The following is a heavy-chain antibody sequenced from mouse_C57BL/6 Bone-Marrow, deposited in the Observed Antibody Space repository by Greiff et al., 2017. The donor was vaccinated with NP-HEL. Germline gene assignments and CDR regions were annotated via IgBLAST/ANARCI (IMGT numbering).Heavy chain of an antibody. CDR3: ARYEYYCSSLYWYFDV. CDR1: GFTFTDYY. Sequence: EVKLMESGGGLVQPGGSLSLSCAASGFTFTDYYMSWVRQPPGKALEWLGFIRNKANGYTTEYSASVKGRFTISRDTSQSILYLQMNALRAEDSATYYCARYEYYCSSLYWYFDVWGTGTTVTVSS. D-gene: IGHD1-1*01. V-gene: IGHV7-3*01. CDR2: IRNKANGYTT. J-gene: IGHJ1*03.